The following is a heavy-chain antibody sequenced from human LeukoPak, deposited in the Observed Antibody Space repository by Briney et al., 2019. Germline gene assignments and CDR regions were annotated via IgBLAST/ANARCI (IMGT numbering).Heavy chain of an antibody. D-gene: IGHD5-12*01. V-gene: IGHV1-69*01. CDR3: ARSDIVATITDY. CDR1: GGTFSSYA. Sequence: SVKVSCKASGGTFSSYAISWVRQAPGQGLEWMGGIIPIFGTANYAQKFQGRVTITADESTSTAYMELSSLRSEDTAVYYCARSDIVATITDYWGQGTLVTVSS. J-gene: IGHJ4*02. CDR2: IIPIFGTA.